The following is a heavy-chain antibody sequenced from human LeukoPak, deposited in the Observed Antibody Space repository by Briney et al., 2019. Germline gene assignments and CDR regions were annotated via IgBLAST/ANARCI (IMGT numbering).Heavy chain of an antibody. D-gene: IGHD3-9*01. J-gene: IGHJ3*02. V-gene: IGHV3-53*01. CDR2: IYSGGST. CDR3: ARDLTTPLDAFDI. CDR1: GFSFTNFW. Sequence: PGGSLRLSCAVSGFSFTNFWMSWVRQAPGKGLEWVSVIYSGGSTYYADSVKGRFTISRDNSKNTLYLQMNSLRAEDTAVYYCARDLTTPLDAFDIWGQGTMVTVSS.